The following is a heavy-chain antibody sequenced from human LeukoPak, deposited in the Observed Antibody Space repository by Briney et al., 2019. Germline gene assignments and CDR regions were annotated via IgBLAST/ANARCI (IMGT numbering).Heavy chain of an antibody. CDR2: IYSSGST. Sequence: SETLSLTCSVSGDSIRNNYWSWIRQPPGQGLEWIGYIYSSGSTTYNPSLKSRITISVDTSKNQFSLNLSSVIAADTAVYYCARRGGRTRGFWYFDLWGRGTLVTVSS. V-gene: IGHV4-59*01. J-gene: IGHJ2*01. CDR3: ARRGGRTRGFWYFDL. D-gene: IGHD3-16*01. CDR1: GDSIRNNY.